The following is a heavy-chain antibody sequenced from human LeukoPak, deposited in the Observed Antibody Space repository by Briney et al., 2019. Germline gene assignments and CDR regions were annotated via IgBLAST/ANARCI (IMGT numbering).Heavy chain of an antibody. V-gene: IGHV3-33*01. D-gene: IGHD3-10*01. CDR3: ARVRYGSGGGPVDY. Sequence: PGGSLRLSCAASGFTFGSYGMHWVRQAPGKGLEWVAVIWYDGSNKYYADSVKGRFTISRDNSKNTLYLQMNSLRAEDTAVYYCARVRYGSGGGPVDYWGQGTLVTVSS. CDR1: GFTFGSYG. J-gene: IGHJ4*02. CDR2: IWYDGSNK.